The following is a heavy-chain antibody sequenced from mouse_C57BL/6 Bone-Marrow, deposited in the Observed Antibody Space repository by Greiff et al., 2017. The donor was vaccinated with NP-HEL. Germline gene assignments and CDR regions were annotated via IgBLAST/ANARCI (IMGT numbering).Heavy chain of an antibody. CDR1: GYAFSSYW. D-gene: IGHD3-2*02. CDR2: IYPGDGDT. J-gene: IGHJ2*01. CDR3: AREGRQLRPYFDY. Sequence: VKLQESGAELVKPGASVKISCKASGYAFSSYWMNWVKQRPGKGLEWIGQIYPGDGDTNYNGKFKGKATLTADKSSSTAYMQLSSLTSEDSAVYFCAREGRQLRPYFDYWGQGTTLTVSS. V-gene: IGHV1-80*01.